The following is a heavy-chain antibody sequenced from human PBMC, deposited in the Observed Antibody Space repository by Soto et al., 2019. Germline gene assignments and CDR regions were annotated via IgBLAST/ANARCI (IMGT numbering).Heavy chain of an antibody. J-gene: IGHJ4*02. V-gene: IGHV1-46*01. CDR3: ARGRGYYDSSGAPGPY. Sequence: ASVKVSCKASGYTFTSYYMHWVRQAPGQGLEWMGIINPSGGSTSYAQKFQGRVTMTRDTSTSTVYMELSSLRSEDTAVHYCARGRGYYDSSGAPGPYWGQGTLVTVSS. CDR2: INPSGGST. D-gene: IGHD3-22*01. CDR1: GYTFTSYY.